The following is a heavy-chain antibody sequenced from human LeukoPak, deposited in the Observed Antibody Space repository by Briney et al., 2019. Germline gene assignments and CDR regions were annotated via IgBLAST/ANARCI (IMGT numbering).Heavy chain of an antibody. Sequence: GRSLRLSCAASGFTFSSFGLHWVRQAPGKGLEWVAVIWYDGNSKYYADPVKGRFTISRDNSKNTLNLQMNSLRAEDTAVYYCARDISSSLDAFDIWGQGTMVTVSS. CDR3: ARDISSSLDAFDI. V-gene: IGHV3-33*01. J-gene: IGHJ3*02. CDR1: GFTFSSFG. CDR2: IWYDGNSK. D-gene: IGHD6-13*01.